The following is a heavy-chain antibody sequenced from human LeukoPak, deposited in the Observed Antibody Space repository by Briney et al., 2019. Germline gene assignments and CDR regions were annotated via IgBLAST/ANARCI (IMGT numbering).Heavy chain of an antibody. Sequence: PSETLSLTCAVYGGSFSGYYWSWIRQPPGKGLEWIGEINHSGSTNYNPSLKSRVTISVDTSKNQFSLKLSSVTAADTAVYYCARSTVTTSLDYFDYWGQGTLVTVSS. J-gene: IGHJ4*02. D-gene: IGHD4-17*01. CDR2: INHSGST. CDR3: ARSTVTTSLDYFDY. V-gene: IGHV4-34*01. CDR1: GGSFSGYY.